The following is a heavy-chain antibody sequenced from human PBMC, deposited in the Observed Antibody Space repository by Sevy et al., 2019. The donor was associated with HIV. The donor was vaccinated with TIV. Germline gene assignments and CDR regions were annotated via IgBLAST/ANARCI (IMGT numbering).Heavy chain of an antibody. D-gene: IGHD2-21*01. V-gene: IGHV3-30*02. J-gene: IGHJ4*02. CDR3: VKEGGGEGGDH. CDR1: GFSFSSYG. Sequence: GGSLRLSCAASGFSFSSYGMYWVRQAPGMGLEWMSYIQYDGSNKDYADSVKGRFTISRDNSKNTLYLQMNSLRVEDTAVLYCVKEGGGEGGDHWGQGTLVTVSS. CDR2: IQYDGSNK.